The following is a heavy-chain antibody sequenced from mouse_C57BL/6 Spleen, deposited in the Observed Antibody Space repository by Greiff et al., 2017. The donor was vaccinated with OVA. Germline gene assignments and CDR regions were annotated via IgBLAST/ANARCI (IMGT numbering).Heavy chain of an antibody. CDR2: INPYNGGT. V-gene: IGHV1-19*01. CDR3: ARYGDPYYFDY. CDR1: GYTFTDYY. J-gene: IGHJ2*01. Sequence: VQLKESGPVLVKPGASVKMSCKASGYTFTDYYMNWVKQSHGKSLEWIGVINPYNGGTSYNQKFKGKATLTVDKSSSTAYMELNSLTSEDSAVYYCARYGDPYYFDYWGQGTTLTVSS. D-gene: IGHD1-1*02.